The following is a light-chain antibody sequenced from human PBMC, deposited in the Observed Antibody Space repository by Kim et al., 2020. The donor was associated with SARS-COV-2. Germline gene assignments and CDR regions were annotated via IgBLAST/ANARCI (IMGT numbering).Light chain of an antibody. CDR2: GRN. V-gene: IGLV3-19*01. CDR1: SLRSYF. J-gene: IGLJ2*01. Sequence: SSELTQDPAVSVALGQTVRITCQGDSLRSYFATWYQQRPRQAPVLVIYGRNNRPSGIPDRFSGSSSGNTASLTISGAQAEDEADYYCNSRDSSNYVIFGGGTKVTVL. CDR3: NSRDSSNYVI.